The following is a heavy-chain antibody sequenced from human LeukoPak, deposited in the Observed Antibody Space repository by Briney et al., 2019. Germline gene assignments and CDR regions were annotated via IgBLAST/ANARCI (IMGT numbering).Heavy chain of an antibody. CDR3: AKGSRVVGAKRDY. D-gene: IGHD1-26*01. CDR2: ISGSGGST. V-gene: IGHV3-23*01. Sequence: PGGSLRLSCAASGFTFSSYAMSWVRQAPGKGLEWVSAISGSGGSTYYADSVRGRFTISRDNSKNTLYLQMNSLRAEDTAVYYCAKGSRVVGAKRDYWGQGTLVTVSS. CDR1: GFTFSSYA. J-gene: IGHJ4*02.